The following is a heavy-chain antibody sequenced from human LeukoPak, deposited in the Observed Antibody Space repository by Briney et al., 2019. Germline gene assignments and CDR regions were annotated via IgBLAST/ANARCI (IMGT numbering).Heavy chain of an antibody. Sequence: GGSLRLSCAASGFTFSSYSMNWVRQAPGKGLEWVSSISSSSSYIYYADSVKGRFTISRDNAKNSLYLQMNSLRAEDTAVYYCARSSYDFWGGYYNFDYWGQGTLVTVSS. CDR3: ARSSYDFWGGYYNFDY. CDR2: ISSSSSYI. CDR1: GFTFSSYS. V-gene: IGHV3-21*01. D-gene: IGHD3-3*01. J-gene: IGHJ4*02.